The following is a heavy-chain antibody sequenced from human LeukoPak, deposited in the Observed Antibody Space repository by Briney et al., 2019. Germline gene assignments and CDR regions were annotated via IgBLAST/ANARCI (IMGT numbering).Heavy chain of an antibody. V-gene: IGHV3-23*01. CDR1: GFTFTHYG. J-gene: IGHJ6*03. CDR3: AKVVAATLSPYYYMDV. CDR2: LISSGAST. D-gene: IGHD2-15*01. Sequence: GGTLRLSCAASGFTFTHYGMNWVRQAPGEGLEWVSGLISSGASTYYADSVKGRFTISRDNSKNTLYLQMNSLRAEDTAVYYCAKVVAATLSPYYYMDVWGKGTTVTISS.